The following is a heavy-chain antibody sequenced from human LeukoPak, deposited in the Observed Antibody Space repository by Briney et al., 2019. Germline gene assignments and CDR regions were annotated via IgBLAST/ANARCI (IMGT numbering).Heavy chain of an antibody. J-gene: IGHJ5*02. CDR1: GDSINSFY. Sequence: PSETLSLTCTVSGDSINSFYWSWIRQPAGKGLEWIGRVYTSGSTNYNPSLKSRVTMSVDTSKNQFSLKLSSVTAADTAVYYCARANFGSGSYYPRLNNWFDPWGQGTLVTVSS. CDR3: ARANFGSGSYYPRLNNWFDP. D-gene: IGHD3-10*01. CDR2: VYTSGST. V-gene: IGHV4-4*07.